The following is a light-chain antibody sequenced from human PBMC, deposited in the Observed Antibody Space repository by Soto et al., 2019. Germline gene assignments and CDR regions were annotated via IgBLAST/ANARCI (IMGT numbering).Light chain of an antibody. V-gene: IGLV2-14*03. CDR2: DIR. Sequence: QSVLTQPASVSGSPGQSITISCTGTSSDVGGYKYVSWYQQHPGKAPKLMIYDIRNRPSGVSNRFSGSKSGNTASLTISGLQAEDDADYYCSSYTSSSTRVFGTGTKVTVL. CDR3: SSYTSSSTRV. J-gene: IGLJ1*01. CDR1: SSDVGGYKY.